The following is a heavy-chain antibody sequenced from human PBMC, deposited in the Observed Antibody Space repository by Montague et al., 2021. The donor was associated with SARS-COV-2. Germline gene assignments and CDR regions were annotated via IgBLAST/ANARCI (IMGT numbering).Heavy chain of an antibody. Sequence: KKNSGSTNYNPSLKSRVTISVDTSKNQFSLKLSSVTAADKAVYYGARVRYYGSGTSLVRDVWGQGTTFTVTS. V-gene: IGHV4-34*01. CDR3: ARVRYYGSGTSLVRDV. CDR2: KKNSGST. D-gene: IGHD3-10*01. J-gene: IGHJ6*02.